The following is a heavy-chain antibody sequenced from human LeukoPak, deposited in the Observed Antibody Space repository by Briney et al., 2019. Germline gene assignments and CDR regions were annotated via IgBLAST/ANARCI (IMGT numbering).Heavy chain of an antibody. Sequence: PSETLSLTCTVSGGTISSSSYYWGWIRQPPGEGLEWIGSIYYSGSTYYNPSLKSRVTISVDTSKNQFSLKLSSVTAADTAVYYCARHVTPDCSGGSCYSGSWFDPWGQGTLVTVSS. V-gene: IGHV4-39*01. CDR3: ARHVTPDCSGGSCYSGSWFDP. D-gene: IGHD2-15*01. J-gene: IGHJ5*02. CDR1: GGTISSSSYY. CDR2: IYYSGST.